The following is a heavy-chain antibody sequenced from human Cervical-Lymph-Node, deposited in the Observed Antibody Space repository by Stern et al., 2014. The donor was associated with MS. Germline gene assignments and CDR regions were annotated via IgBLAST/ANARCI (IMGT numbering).Heavy chain of an antibody. CDR1: GCSISSYY. J-gene: IGHJ4*02. CDR3: AREGYDGIDN. Sequence: QLQLQESGPGLVQPSETLSLTCIVSGCSISSYYWSWIRQPPGKGLEWIGYIYSSGTTNYNPSLKVRVTISVDTSKNQFSLKLNSVTAADTAIYYCAREGYDGIDNWGQGTLVTVSS. CDR2: IYSSGTT. D-gene: IGHD3-3*01. V-gene: IGHV4-59*01.